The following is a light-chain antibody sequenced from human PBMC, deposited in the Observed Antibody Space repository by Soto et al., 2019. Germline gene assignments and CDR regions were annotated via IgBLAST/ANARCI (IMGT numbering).Light chain of an antibody. J-gene: IGKJ3*01. V-gene: IGKV1-6*01. CDR3: LQDYGYPRT. Sequence: IQMTQSPSSLSASVGDRVTLTCRASQDIRRELSWYQQKSGRVQKLLIYATSTVESGVPSRFSGSGSGTYFTLTINSPQPEDFATYYGLQDYGYPRTFGPGTIVVIK. CDR2: ATS. CDR1: QDIRRE.